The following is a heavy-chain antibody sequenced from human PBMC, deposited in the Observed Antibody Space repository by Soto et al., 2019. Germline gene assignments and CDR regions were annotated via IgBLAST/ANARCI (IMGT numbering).Heavy chain of an antibody. J-gene: IGHJ4*02. D-gene: IGHD5-12*01. V-gene: IGHV3-23*01. CDR3: AKGPVSTIPPRLDY. CDR1: GLSFSNYS. Sequence: EVQLLESGGGLVQPGGSLRLSCAASGLSFSNYSMSWVRQAPGKGLEWVSAISGSADTTLYADSVKGRFIISRDNPKNSLYLQMNSLRAEDTAVYYCAKGPVSTIPPRLDYWGQGILVTVSS. CDR2: ISGSADTT.